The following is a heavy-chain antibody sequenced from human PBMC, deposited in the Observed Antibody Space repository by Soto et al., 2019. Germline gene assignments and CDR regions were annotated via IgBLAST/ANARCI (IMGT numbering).Heavy chain of an antibody. V-gene: IGHV4-39*01. Sequence: PSETLSLTCPVSGVSISSSSHYWGWIRQPPGKGLEWIGDIFYSGSTYANPSLMSRVTISGDTSRNQVSLTLSSVTARDTAVYYXASRDYDILTGSFSRVYWGQGILVTVSS. D-gene: IGHD3-9*01. J-gene: IGHJ4*02. CDR3: ASRDYDILTGSFSRVY. CDR2: IFYSGST. CDR1: GVSISSSSHY.